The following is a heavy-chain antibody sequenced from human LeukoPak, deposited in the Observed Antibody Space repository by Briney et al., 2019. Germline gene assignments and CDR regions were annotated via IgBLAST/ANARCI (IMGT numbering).Heavy chain of an antibody. V-gene: IGHV4-59*01. D-gene: IGHD3-22*01. Sequence: PSETLSLTCTVSGGSISSYYCSWIRQPPGKGLERIGYIYYSGSTNYNPSLKSRVTISVDTSKNQFSLKLSSVTAADTAVYYCARGSGYSNPFDYWGQGTLVTVSS. CDR1: GGSISSYY. CDR3: ARGSGYSNPFDY. J-gene: IGHJ4*02. CDR2: IYYSGST.